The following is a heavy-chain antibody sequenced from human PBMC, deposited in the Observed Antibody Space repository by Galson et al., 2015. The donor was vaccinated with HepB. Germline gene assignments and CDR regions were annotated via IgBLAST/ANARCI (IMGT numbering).Heavy chain of an antibody. CDR2: ISPYNGNT. D-gene: IGHD3-3*01. V-gene: IGHV1-18*01. Sequence: SVKVSCKASVDTLPSYGIGWVRQAPGQGLEWMGWISPYNGNTKYTQKLQGRVTMTKDTSTNTAYMELRSLRSDDTAVYYCARGRLSCDFWGDCYLYSMDVWGQGTTVTVSS. J-gene: IGHJ6*02. CDR3: ARGRLSCDFWGDCYLYSMDV. CDR1: VDTLPSYG.